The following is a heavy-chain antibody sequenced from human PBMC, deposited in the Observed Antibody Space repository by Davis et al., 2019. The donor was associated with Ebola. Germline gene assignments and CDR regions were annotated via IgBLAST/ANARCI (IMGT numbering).Heavy chain of an antibody. V-gene: IGHV3-23*01. D-gene: IGHD3-22*01. CDR2: ISGSGGST. CDR1: GGSISSSN. Sequence: ETLSLTCAVSGGSISSSNWWSWVRQAPGKGLEWVSAISGSGGSTYYADSVKGRFTISRDNSKNTLYLQMNSLRAEDTAVYYCAKDLYYYDSSGYGWFDPWGQGTLVTVSS. CDR3: AKDLYYYDSSGYGWFDP. J-gene: IGHJ5*02.